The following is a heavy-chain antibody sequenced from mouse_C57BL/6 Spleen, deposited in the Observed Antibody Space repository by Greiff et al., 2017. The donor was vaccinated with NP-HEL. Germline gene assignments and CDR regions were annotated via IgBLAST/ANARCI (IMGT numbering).Heavy chain of an antibody. CDR3: ARGSSDYAMDY. Sequence: VQRVESGAELAKPGASVKLSCKASGYTFTSYWMHWVKQRPGQGLEWIGYINPSSGYTKYNQKFKDKATLTADKSSSTAYMQLSSLTYEDSAVYYCARGSSDYAMDYWGQGTSDTVSS. J-gene: IGHJ4*01. V-gene: IGHV1-7*01. CDR2: INPSSGYT. CDR1: GYTFTSYW. D-gene: IGHD3-2*02.